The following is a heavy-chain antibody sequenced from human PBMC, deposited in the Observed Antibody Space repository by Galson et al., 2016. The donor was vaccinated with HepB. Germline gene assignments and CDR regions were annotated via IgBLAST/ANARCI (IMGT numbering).Heavy chain of an antibody. CDR2: ISSSGIYT. CDR3: ARATDYDFWSGYLDN. J-gene: IGHJ4*02. Sequence: SLRLSCAASGFTFSSFSMNWVRQAPGKGLEWVSSISSSGIYTYYADSLKGRFTVSRDNAKNSLYLHMNSLRVEDTAIYYCARATDYDFWSGYLDNWGQGTLVTVSS. D-gene: IGHD3-3*01. V-gene: IGHV3-21*01. CDR1: GFTFSSFS.